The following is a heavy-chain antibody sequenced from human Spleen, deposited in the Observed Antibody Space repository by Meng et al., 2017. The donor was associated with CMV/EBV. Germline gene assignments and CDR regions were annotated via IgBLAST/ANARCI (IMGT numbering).Heavy chain of an antibody. CDR3: AKAKHYDFWSGPGYYGMDV. D-gene: IGHD3-3*01. J-gene: IGHJ6*02. V-gene: IGHV3-30*02. CDR2: IRYDGSNK. Sequence: GGSLRLSCVASISTFSSHAMHWVRQAPGKGLEWVAFIRYDGSNKYYADSVKGRFTISRDNSKNTLYLQMNSLRAEDTAVYYCAKAKHYDFWSGPGYYGMDVWGQGTTVTVSS. CDR1: ISTFSSHA.